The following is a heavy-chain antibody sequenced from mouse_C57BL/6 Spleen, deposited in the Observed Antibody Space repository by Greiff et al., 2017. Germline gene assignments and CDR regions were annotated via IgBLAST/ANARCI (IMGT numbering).Heavy chain of an antibody. D-gene: IGHD3-2*02. Sequence: EVQLQESGGGLVKPGGSLKLSCAASGFTFSSYTMSWVRQTPEKRLEWVATISGGGGNTYYPDSVKGRFTISRDNAKNTLYLQMSSLRSEDTALYYCAMGSSGLPFAYWGQGTLVTVSA. CDR2: ISGGGGNT. CDR1: GFTFSSYT. V-gene: IGHV5-9*01. CDR3: AMGSSGLPFAY. J-gene: IGHJ3*01.